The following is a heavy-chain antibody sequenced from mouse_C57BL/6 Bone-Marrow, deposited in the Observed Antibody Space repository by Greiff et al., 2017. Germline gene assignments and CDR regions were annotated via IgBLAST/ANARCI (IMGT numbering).Heavy chain of an antibody. V-gene: IGHV5-4*01. Sequence: EVHLVESGGGLVKPGGSLKLSCAASGFTFSSYAMSWVRQTPEKRLEWVATISDGGSYTYYPDNVKGRFTISRDNAKNNLYLQMSHLKSEDTAMYYCARDVVDGKRGPFAYWGQGTLVTVSA. D-gene: IGHD1-1*02. CDR1: GFTFSSYA. CDR2: ISDGGSYT. CDR3: ARDVVDGKRGPFAY. J-gene: IGHJ3*01.